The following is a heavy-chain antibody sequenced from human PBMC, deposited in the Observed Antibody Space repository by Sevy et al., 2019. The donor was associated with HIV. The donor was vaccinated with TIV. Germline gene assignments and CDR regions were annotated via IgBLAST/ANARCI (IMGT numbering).Heavy chain of an antibody. CDR1: GFALSSYS. J-gene: IGHJ5*02. V-gene: IGHV3-48*02. D-gene: IGHD2-2*01. CDR2: SSGSTNTI. Sequence: GGSLRLSCAASGFALSSYSMNWVRQAPGKGLEWVSYSSGSTNTIYYADSGKGRFTISRDNAKNSLYLQMNSLRDEDTAIYYCARVGYCSTSSCQHYNWFDPWGQGTLVTVSS. CDR3: ARVGYCSTSSCQHYNWFDP.